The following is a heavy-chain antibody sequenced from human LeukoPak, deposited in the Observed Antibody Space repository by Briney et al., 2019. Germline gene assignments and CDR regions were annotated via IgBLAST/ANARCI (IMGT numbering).Heavy chain of an antibody. V-gene: IGHV4-59*01. CDR1: GGSISRDY. CDR2: IYYTGST. Sequence: SETLSLTCTVSGGSISRDYWSWIRQPPGKGLEWIGYIYYTGSTNYNPSLKSRVTISVDTSKNQFSLKLSSVTAADTAVYYCARETLTGWAPGGYWGQGTLVTVSS. J-gene: IGHJ4*02. CDR3: ARETLTGWAPGGY. D-gene: IGHD3-9*01.